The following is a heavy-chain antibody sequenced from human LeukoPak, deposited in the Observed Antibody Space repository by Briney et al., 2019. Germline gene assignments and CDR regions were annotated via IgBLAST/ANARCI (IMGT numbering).Heavy chain of an antibody. J-gene: IGHJ4*02. CDR3: ARDGPTLYYDFWSGYYPTFDY. Sequence: GGSLRLSCAASGFTSSSYWMSWVRQAPGKGLEWVANIKQDGSEKYYVDSVKGRFTISRDNAKNSLYLQMNSLRAEDTAVYYCARDGPTLYYDFWSGYYPTFDYWGQGTLVTVSS. CDR1: GFTSSSYW. D-gene: IGHD3-3*01. V-gene: IGHV3-7*05. CDR2: IKQDGSEK.